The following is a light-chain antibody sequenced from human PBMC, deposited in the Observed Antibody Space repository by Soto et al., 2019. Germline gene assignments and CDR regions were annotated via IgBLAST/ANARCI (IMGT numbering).Light chain of an antibody. CDR1: QTVTNF. V-gene: IGKV1-39*01. CDR2: SAS. Sequence: DIQMTQSPSSLSASVGDRVTIACRASQTVTNFLNWYQQKPGKAPKLLIFSASSLQSGVPSRFSGGGSGTDFTLTITSLQPEDSATYYCQHSYRKPYTFGQGTRLEIK. J-gene: IGKJ2*01. CDR3: QHSYRKPYT.